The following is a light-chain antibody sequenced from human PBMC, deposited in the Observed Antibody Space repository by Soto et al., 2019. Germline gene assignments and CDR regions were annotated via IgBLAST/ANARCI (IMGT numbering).Light chain of an antibody. CDR1: QSVSSN. J-gene: IGKJ1*01. CDR2: GAS. V-gene: IGKV3-15*01. Sequence: EIVMTQSPATLSVSPGERATLSCRASQSVSSNLAWYQQKPGQAPRLLIYGASTRATGIPARFSGSGSGTEFTLTLSSLQSEDLAVYYCQQYNNWPRTFGQGTKVELK. CDR3: QQYNNWPRT.